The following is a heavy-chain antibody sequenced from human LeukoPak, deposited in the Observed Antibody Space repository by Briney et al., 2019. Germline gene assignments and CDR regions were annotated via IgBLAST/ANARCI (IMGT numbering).Heavy chain of an antibody. CDR2: MNPNSGNT. J-gene: IGHJ4*02. CDR3: ATAVVVAATRVDY. D-gene: IGHD2-15*01. Sequence: ASVKVSCKASGYTFTSYDINWVRQGTGQGLEWVGWMNPNSGNTGYAQKFQGRVTMTRNTSISTAYMELSSLRSEDTAVYYCATAVVVAATRVDYWSQGTLVTVSS. V-gene: IGHV1-8*01. CDR1: GYTFTSYD.